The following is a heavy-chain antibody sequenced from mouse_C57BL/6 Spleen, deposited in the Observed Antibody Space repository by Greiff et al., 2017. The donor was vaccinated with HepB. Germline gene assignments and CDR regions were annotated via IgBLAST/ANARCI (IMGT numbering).Heavy chain of an antibody. CDR3: ARLVSNYDFDY. J-gene: IGHJ2*01. D-gene: IGHD2-5*01. CDR2: IHPNSGST. V-gene: IGHV1-64*01. Sequence: VQLQQPGAELVKPGASVKLSCKASGYTFTSYWMHWVKQRPGQGLEWIGMIHPNSGSTNYNEKFKSKATLTVDKSSSTAYMQLSSLTSEDSAVYYCARLVSNYDFDYWGQGTTLTVSS. CDR1: GYTFTSYW.